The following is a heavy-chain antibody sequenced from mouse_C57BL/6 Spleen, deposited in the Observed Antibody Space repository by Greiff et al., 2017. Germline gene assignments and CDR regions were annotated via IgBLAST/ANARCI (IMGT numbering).Heavy chain of an antibody. CDR3: ARMVGSSYDWYFDV. D-gene: IGHD1-1*01. J-gene: IGHJ1*03. Sequence: QVHVKQPGAELVRPGSSVKLSCKASGYTFTSYWMHWVKQRPIQGLEWIGNIDPSDSETHYNQKFKDKATLTVDKSSSTAYMQLSSLTSEDSAVYYCARMVGSSYDWYFDVWGTGTTVTVSS. CDR2: IDPSDSET. CDR1: GYTFTSYW. V-gene: IGHV1-52*01.